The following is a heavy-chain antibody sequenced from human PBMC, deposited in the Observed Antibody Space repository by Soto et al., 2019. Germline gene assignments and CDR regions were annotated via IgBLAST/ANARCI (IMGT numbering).Heavy chain of an antibody. CDR1: GYSFTSYW. V-gene: IGHV5-51*01. D-gene: IGHD3-3*01. CDR3: ARWTSYYDFWSGPFSWFDP. CDR2: IYPGDSET. Sequence: GESLKISCKGSGYSFTSYWIGWVRQMPGKGLEWMGIIYPGDSETRYSPSFQGQVTISADKSISTAYLQWSSLKASDTAMYYCARWTSYYDFWSGPFSWFDPWGQGTLVTVSS. J-gene: IGHJ5*02.